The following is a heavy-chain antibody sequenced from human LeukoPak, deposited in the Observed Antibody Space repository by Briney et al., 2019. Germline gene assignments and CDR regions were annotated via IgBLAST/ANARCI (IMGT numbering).Heavy chain of an antibody. Sequence: SETLSLTCTVSGGSISSHYWSWIRQPPGKGLEWLGHIYYSGSTKYNPSLESRVTMSTDTSKNQFSLWLSSVTAADTAVYYCACEPTGLDDAFDIWGQGTMVTVSS. V-gene: IGHV4-59*11. CDR2: IYYSGST. J-gene: IGHJ3*02. CDR3: ACEPTGLDDAFDI. CDR1: GGSISSHY. D-gene: IGHD2-15*01.